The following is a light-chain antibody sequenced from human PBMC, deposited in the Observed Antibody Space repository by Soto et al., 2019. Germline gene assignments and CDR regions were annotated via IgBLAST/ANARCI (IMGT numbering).Light chain of an antibody. J-gene: IGLJ2*01. CDR2: EVS. CDR1: SSDVGGYNY. CDR3: RSCTSSSSVV. Sequence: QSALTQPASVSGSPGQSITISCTGTSSDVGGYNYVSWYQQHPGKAPKLMIYEVSNRPSGVSNRFSGSKSGNTASLTISGLQAEDEADYYCRSCTSSSSVVFGGGTKVTVL. V-gene: IGLV2-14*01.